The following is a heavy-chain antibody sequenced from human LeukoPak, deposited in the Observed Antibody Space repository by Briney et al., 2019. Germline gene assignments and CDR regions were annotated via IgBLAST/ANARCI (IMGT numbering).Heavy chain of an antibody. D-gene: IGHD6-13*01. V-gene: IGHV4-59*08. CDR2: IYYSGST. J-gene: IGHJ4*02. Sequence: PSQTLSLTCTVSGGSISSYYWSWIRQPPGNGLEWIGYIYYSGSTNYNPSLKSRVTISVDTSKNQFSLKLSSVTAADTAVYYCARHEPSGPGIAAAGTPFDYWGQGTLVTVSS. CDR1: GGSISSYY. CDR3: ARHEPSGPGIAAAGTPFDY.